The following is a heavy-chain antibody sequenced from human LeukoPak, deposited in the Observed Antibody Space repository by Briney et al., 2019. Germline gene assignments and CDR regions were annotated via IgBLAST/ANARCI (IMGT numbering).Heavy chain of an antibody. D-gene: IGHD2-15*01. Sequence: GGSLRLSCAASGFTFSRYWMNWVCQAPGKGLEWVANIKQDGSKTNYVDSVKGRFTVSRDNAKSSMWLQMNSLRDEDTAVYYCARDQTPFYWGQGSLVTVSS. J-gene: IGHJ4*02. CDR1: GFTFSRYW. CDR2: IKQDGSKT. CDR3: ARDQTPFY. V-gene: IGHV3-7*01.